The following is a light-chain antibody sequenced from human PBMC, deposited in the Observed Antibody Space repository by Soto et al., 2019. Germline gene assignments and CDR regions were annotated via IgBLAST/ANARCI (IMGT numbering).Light chain of an antibody. CDR2: EVS. V-gene: IGLV2-14*01. CDR1: SSDVGGYKY. CDR3: SSFPSSSTLYV. Sequence: QSALTQPASVSGSPGQSITISFTGTSSDVGGYKYVSWYQQYPGKAPKLMIYEVSNRPSGVSNRFSGSKSGNTASLTVSGLQAEDEADYYCSSFPSSSTLYVFGTGTKLTVL. J-gene: IGLJ1*01.